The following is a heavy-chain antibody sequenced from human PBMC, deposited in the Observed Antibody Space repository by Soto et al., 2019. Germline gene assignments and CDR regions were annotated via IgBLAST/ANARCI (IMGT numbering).Heavy chain of an antibody. V-gene: IGHV3-7*01. CDR3: AREIAARL. CDR1: GFTFSSYW. Sequence: EVQLVESGGGLVQPGGSLRLSCAASGFTFSSYWMSWFRQAPGKGLEWVANIKQDGSEENYVDSVKGRFTISRDNAKNALYLQMSSLGVEDTAVYYCAREIAARLWGKGTTVTFSS. J-gene: IGHJ6*04. D-gene: IGHD6-6*01. CDR2: IKQDGSEE.